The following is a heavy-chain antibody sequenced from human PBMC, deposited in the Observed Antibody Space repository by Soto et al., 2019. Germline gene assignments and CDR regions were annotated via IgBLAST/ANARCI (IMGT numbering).Heavy chain of an antibody. CDR1: GYTFTSYG. CDR2: ISAYNGNT. CDR3: ARVGYSSSSSTLYYYYGMDV. Sequence: ASLRFSCKASGYTFTSYGISWVRQAPGQGPEWMGWISAYNGNTNYAQKLQGRVTMPTDTSTSTAYMELRSLRSDDTAVYYCARVGYSSSSSTLYYYYGMDVWGQGTTVTV. D-gene: IGHD6-6*01. J-gene: IGHJ6*02. V-gene: IGHV1-18*01.